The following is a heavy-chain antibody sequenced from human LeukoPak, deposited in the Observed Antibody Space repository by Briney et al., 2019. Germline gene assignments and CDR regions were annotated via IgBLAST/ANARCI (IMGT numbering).Heavy chain of an antibody. V-gene: IGHV1-46*01. J-gene: IGHJ6*02. CDR1: GYTFTSYY. Sequence: GASVKVSCKASGYTFTSYYMHWVRQAPGQGLEWMGVINPSGGGTSYAQKFQGGVTMTRDTSTSTVYMELSSLRSEDTAVYYCARPLVTLKDYYYGMDVWGQGTTVTVSS. D-gene: IGHD3-9*01. CDR3: ARPLVTLKDYYYGMDV. CDR2: INPSGGGT.